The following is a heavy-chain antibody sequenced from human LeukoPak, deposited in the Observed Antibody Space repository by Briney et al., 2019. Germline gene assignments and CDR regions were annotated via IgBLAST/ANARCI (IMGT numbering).Heavy chain of an antibody. Sequence: GGSLRLSCTASGFDFSPYTMNWVRQAPGKGLEWVSYIGSSTTTLYYADSVKGRFSISRDNSKNTLYLQMNSLRAEDTAVYYCAKAYTSGSYFIDDAFDIWGQGTMVTASS. CDR3: AKAYTSGSYFIDDAFDI. D-gene: IGHD3-10*01. V-gene: IGHV3-48*01. CDR2: IGSSTTTL. J-gene: IGHJ3*02. CDR1: GFDFSPYT.